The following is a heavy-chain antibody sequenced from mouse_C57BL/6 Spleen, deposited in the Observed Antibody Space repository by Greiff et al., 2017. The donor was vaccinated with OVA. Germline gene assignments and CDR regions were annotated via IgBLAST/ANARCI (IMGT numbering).Heavy chain of an antibody. V-gene: IGHV1-9*01. CDR3: ARGVYYDYGDYAMDY. CDR2: ILPGSGST. CDR1: GYTFTGYW. J-gene: IGHJ4*01. Sequence: VQLQQSGAELMKPGASVKLSCKATGYTFTGYWIEWVKQRPGHGLEWIGEILPGSGSTNYNEKFKGKATFTADTSSNTAYMQLSSLTTEDSAIYYCARGVYYDYGDYAMDYWGQGTSVTVSS. D-gene: IGHD2-4*01.